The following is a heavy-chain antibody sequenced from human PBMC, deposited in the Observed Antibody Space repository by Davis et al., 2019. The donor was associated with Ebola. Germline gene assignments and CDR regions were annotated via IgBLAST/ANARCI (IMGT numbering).Heavy chain of an antibody. CDR2: ISGSGGST. CDR1: GFTVSSNY. D-gene: IGHD3-10*01. J-gene: IGHJ4*02. CDR3: ARGKLWFRELFRPKQHYYFDY. Sequence: GESLKISCAASGFTVSSNYMSWVRQAPGKGLEWVSAISGSGGSTYYADSVKGRFTISRDNSKNTLYLQMNSLRAEDTAVYYCARGKLWFRELFRPKQHYYFDYWGQGTLVTVSS. V-gene: IGHV3-23*01.